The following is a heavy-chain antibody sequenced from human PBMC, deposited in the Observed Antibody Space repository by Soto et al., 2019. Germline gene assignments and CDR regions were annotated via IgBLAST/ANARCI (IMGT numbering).Heavy chain of an antibody. CDR1: GFNFKNAW. J-gene: IGHJ4*02. V-gene: IGHV3-15*07. Sequence: EVQLVESGGGLVKPGGSLRLFCAGSGFNFKNAWMNWVRQAPGKGLEWVGRINSNSDGGTTDYAAPVKGRFNISRDDSGNMLFLQINSLKTEDTAVYYCTTGDDTVAWYVIYYWGQGTMVTVSS. D-gene: IGHD6-13*01. CDR2: INSNSDGGTT. CDR3: TTGDDTVAWYVIYY.